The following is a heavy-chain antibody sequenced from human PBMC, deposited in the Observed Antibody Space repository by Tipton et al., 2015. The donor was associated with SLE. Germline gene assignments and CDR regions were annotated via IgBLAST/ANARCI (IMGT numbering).Heavy chain of an antibody. V-gene: IGHV3-23*03. CDR2: IYSGDSST. CDR3: ARDTAETYYYYYMDV. J-gene: IGHJ6*03. Sequence: SLRLSCAASGFIFSSYAMSWVRQAPGKGLEWVSIIYSGDSSTDYADSVKGRFTISRDNSKNTLYLQMNSLRAEDTAIYFCARDTAETYYYYYMDVCGKVTTVTVSS. CDR1: GFIFSSYA. D-gene: IGHD5-18*01.